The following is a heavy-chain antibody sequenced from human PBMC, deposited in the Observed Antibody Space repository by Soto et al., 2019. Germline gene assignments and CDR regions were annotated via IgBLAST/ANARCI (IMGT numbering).Heavy chain of an antibody. V-gene: IGHV4-30-2*01. D-gene: IGHD3-10*02. CDR2: IYHRGST. J-gene: IGHJ2*01. CDR3: ARGPHYFFYFVGSLGYF. Sequence: SETPSLTCAVPGGSINSGDYSCTCIRQQPGKALQWIGYIYHRGSTHYNPVLRSRVTMSVDKSKNQVSLNLSSVTAADPAVYYCARGPHYFFYFVGSLGYF. CDR1: GGSINSGDYS.